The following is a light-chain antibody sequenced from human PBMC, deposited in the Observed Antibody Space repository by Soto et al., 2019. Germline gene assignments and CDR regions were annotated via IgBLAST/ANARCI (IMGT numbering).Light chain of an antibody. CDR3: LQHHSYPRT. J-gene: IGKJ1*01. CDR2: AAS. Sequence: DIQMTQSPSAMSASVGDRVTITCRASQDISNDLGWFQQKPGEVPKRLIYAASSLQSGVPSRFGGSGSGTEFTLTISSLQPEDFATYYCLQHHSYPRTFGQGTKVDIK. CDR1: QDISND. V-gene: IGKV1-17*03.